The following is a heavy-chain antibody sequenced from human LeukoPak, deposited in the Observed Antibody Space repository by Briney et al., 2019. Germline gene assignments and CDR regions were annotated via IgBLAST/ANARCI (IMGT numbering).Heavy chain of an antibody. CDR2: INHSGST. D-gene: IGHD4-23*01. CDR1: GGSFSGYY. V-gene: IGHV4-34*01. Sequence: KTSETLSLTCAVCGGSFSGYYWSWIRQPPGKGLEWIGEINHSGSTNYNPSLKSRVTISVDTSKNQFSLKLSSVTAADTAVYYCARGRLPYGGKKAFDIWGQGTMVTVSS. CDR3: ARGRLPYGGKKAFDI. J-gene: IGHJ3*02.